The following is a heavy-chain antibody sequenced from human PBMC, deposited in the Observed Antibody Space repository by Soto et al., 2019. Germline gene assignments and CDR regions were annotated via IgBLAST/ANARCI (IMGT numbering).Heavy chain of an antibody. CDR1: GGSISSSSYY. Sequence: SETLSLTCTVSGGSISSSSYYWGWIRQPPGKGLEWIGSIYYSGSTYYNPSLKSRVTISVDTSKNQFSLKLSSVTAADTAVYYCARGWGSLTPFDYWGQGTLVTVSS. J-gene: IGHJ4*02. V-gene: IGHV4-39*07. CDR2: IYYSGST. D-gene: IGHD6-19*01. CDR3: ARGWGSLTPFDY.